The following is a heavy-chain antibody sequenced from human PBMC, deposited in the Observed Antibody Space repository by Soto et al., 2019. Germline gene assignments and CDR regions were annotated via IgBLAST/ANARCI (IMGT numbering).Heavy chain of an antibody. CDR1: GASVKSGGYY. J-gene: IGHJ3*02. V-gene: IGHV4-31*03. CDR3: ARDSTIAARAFDI. CDR2: IYYGGAT. Sequence: NPSETLSLTCSVSGASVKSGGYYWNWIRQHPGKDLEWMGYIYYGGATNYNPSLKSRLLISIDTSKNQFSLRLSSVTAADTAVYFCARDSTIAARAFDIWGQGTMVTVSS. D-gene: IGHD6-13*01.